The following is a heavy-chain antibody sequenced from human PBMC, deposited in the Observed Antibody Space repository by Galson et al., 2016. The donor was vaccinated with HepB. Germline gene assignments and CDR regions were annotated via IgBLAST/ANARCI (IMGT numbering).Heavy chain of an antibody. D-gene: IGHD3-3*01. V-gene: IGHV5-51*01. J-gene: IGHJ6*02. Sequence: QSGAEVKKPGESLKISCRGSGYSFDSYWIGWVRQMPGKDLEWMGIIYPGDFDTRYSPSFQDQVTISVDKSISTAYLQWSSLTASDTAMYYCARSLTGSYDFWCAIYNYYAIDVWGQGTTVIVS. CDR1: GYSFDSYW. CDR3: ARSLTGSYDFWCAIYNYYAIDV. CDR2: IYPGDFDT.